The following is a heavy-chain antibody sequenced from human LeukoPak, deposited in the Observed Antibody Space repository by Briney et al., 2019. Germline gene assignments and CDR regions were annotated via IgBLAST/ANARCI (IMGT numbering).Heavy chain of an antibody. D-gene: IGHD6-13*01. Sequence: SGGSLRLSCTASGFSFSTYSMNWVRQAPGKGLEWISAISGSTTYKYYADSLKGRFTISRDNAKNSLYLRMNSLRDEDTAVYYCAADREPRAAGSAFDPWGQGILVTVSS. CDR2: ISGSTTYK. J-gene: IGHJ5*02. CDR1: GFSFSTYS. CDR3: AADREPRAAGSAFDP. V-gene: IGHV3-21*01.